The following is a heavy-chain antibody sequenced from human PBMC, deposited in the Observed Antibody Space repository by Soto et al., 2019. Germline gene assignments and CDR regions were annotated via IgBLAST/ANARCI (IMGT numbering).Heavy chain of an antibody. CDR2: ISGNGVSA. CDR1: GLTFSSYA. J-gene: IGHJ6*03. Sequence: PGGSLRLSCAASGLTFSSYAMSWVRQAPGMGLEWVSSISGNGVSAYYADSVKGRFTISRDNSKNTLYLQLNSLRAEDTAIYYCGRDPIPAVYYYYMDVWGRGTTVTVSS. V-gene: IGHV3-23*01. CDR3: GRDPIPAVYYYYMDV.